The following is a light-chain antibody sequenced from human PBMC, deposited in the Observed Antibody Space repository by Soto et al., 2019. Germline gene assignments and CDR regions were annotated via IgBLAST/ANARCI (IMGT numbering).Light chain of an antibody. CDR2: GAS. V-gene: IGKV3-15*01. CDR1: QSVSSK. CDR3: QQYNNWPGP. J-gene: IGKJ1*01. Sequence: ERVLTQSPGTLSVSPGERATLSCRASQSVSSKLAWYQQKPGQAPRLLFYGASTGATGIPARFSGSGAETEFPLSIGSLQSKVFAVFYCQQYNNWPGPFGQGTKVDIK.